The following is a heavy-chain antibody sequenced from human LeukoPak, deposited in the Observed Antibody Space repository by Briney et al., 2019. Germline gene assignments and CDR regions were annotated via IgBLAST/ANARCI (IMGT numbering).Heavy chain of an antibody. Sequence: SVKVSCKASGGTFSSYAISWVRQAPGQGLEWMGGIIPIFGTANYAQKFQGRVTITTDESTSTAYMELSSLRSEDTAVYYCARVSGGGKYYDFWSGNSRFDPWGQGTLVTVSS. CDR2: IIPIFGTA. D-gene: IGHD3-3*01. J-gene: IGHJ5*02. CDR1: GGTFSSYA. CDR3: ARVSGGGKYYDFWSGNSRFDP. V-gene: IGHV1-69*05.